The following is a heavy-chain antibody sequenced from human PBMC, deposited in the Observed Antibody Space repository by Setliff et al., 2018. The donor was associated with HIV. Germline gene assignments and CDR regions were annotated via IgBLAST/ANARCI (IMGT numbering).Heavy chain of an antibody. CDR1: GYTFTSYY. Sequence: VASVKVSCKTSGYTFTSYYIHWVRQAPGQGLEWMGIINPSGDTTNYAQKFQGRVTMTRDTSISTAYMELSRLRSDDTVVYYCARASAAAGTGLDYWGQGTLVTVSS. CDR3: ARASAAAGTGLDY. CDR2: INPSGDTT. D-gene: IGHD6-13*01. V-gene: IGHV1-2*05. J-gene: IGHJ4*02.